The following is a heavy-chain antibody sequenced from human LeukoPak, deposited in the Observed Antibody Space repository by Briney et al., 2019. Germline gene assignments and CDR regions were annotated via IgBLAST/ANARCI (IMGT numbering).Heavy chain of an antibody. V-gene: IGHV4-4*02. D-gene: IGHD1-26*01. Sequence: KASGTLFLTCAVSGGSISSSNWWSWVRQPPGKGLEWIGEIYHSGSTNYNPSLKSGVTISVDKSKNQFSLKLSTVTAADTAVYYCASYVVGATSYYFDYWGQGTLVTVSS. CDR1: GGSISSSNW. CDR2: IYHSGST. J-gene: IGHJ4*02. CDR3: ASYVVGATSYYFDY.